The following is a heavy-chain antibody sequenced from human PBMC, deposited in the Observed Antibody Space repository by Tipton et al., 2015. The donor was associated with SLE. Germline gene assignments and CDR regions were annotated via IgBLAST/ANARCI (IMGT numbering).Heavy chain of an antibody. D-gene: IGHD3-16*01. CDR3: AREYYFGLDV. CDR1: GYSIGSGHY. Sequence: GLVKPSETLSLTCTVSGYSIGSGHYWGWIRQPPGKGLEWIGYIYYSGSTNYNPSLKSRVTISVDTSKNQFSLKLSSVTAADTAVYYCAREYYFGLDVWGHGTTVTVSS. V-gene: IGHV4-59*11. CDR2: IYYSGST. J-gene: IGHJ6*02.